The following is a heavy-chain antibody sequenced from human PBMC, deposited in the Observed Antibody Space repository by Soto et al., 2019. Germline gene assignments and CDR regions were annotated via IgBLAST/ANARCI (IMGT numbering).Heavy chain of an antibody. CDR3: AKSPGSGSYYSGIAAIGGFSAFDI. V-gene: IGHV3-23*01. J-gene: IGHJ3*02. Sequence: EVQLLESGGGLVQPGGSLRLSCAASGFTFSSYAMSWVRQAPGKGLEWVSAISGSGGSTYYADSVKGRFTISRDNSKNTLYLQMNSLRAEDTAVYYCAKSPGSGSYYSGIAAIGGFSAFDIWGQGTMVTVSS. CDR2: ISGSGGST. D-gene: IGHD3-10*01. CDR1: GFTFSSYA.